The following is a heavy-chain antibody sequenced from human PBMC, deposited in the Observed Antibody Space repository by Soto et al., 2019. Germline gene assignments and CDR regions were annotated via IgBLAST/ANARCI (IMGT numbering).Heavy chain of an antibody. CDR3: ASGAVDCSSTSCYTRWFDP. Sequence: GGSLRLSCAASGFTFSSYWMHWVRQAPGKGLVWVSRINSDGSSTSYADSVKGRFTISRDNAKNTLYLQMNSLRAEDTAVYYCASGAVDCSSTSCYTRWFDPWGQGTLVTVSS. D-gene: IGHD2-2*01. CDR1: GFTFSSYW. J-gene: IGHJ5*02. V-gene: IGHV3-74*01. CDR2: INSDGSST.